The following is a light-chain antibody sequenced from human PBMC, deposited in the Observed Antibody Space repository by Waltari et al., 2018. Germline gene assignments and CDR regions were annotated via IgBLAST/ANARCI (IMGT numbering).Light chain of an antibody. CDR3: AAWDDSLNGWV. CDR1: SSNIGSNT. V-gene: IGLV1-44*01. CDR2: SNN. J-gene: IGLJ3*02. Sequence: QSVLTQPPSASGTPGQRVTIFCSGSSSNIGSNTVNWYQQLPGTAPKLLIYSNNQRPSGVPDRCSGSKSGTSASLAISGLQSEDEADYYCAAWDDSLNGWVFGGGTKLTVL.